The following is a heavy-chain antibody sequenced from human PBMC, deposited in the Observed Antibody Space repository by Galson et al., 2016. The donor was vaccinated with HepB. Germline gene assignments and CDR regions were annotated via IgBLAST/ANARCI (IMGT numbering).Heavy chain of an antibody. V-gene: IGHV4-4*02. CDR1: SGSITSDYW. D-gene: IGHD6-19*01. CDR2: SYHSGIT. Sequence: TLSLTCVVSSGSITSDYWWTWVRQPPGKGLEWIGESYHSGITNFSPSLKSRVTISIDKSKDQFSLRLTSVTAADTAVYYCAKTGHTSGWGRAFEVWGQGTKVIVSS. J-gene: IGHJ3*01. CDR3: AKTGHTSGWGRAFEV.